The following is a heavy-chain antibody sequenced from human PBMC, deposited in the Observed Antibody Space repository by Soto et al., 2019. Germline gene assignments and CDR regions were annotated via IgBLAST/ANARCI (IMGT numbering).Heavy chain of an antibody. CDR3: VTNVAGTSPDKY. CDR1: GITFSSNW. V-gene: IGHV3-74*01. D-gene: IGHD6-19*01. CDR2: INGAGSST. J-gene: IGHJ4*02. Sequence: EVQLVESGGGLVQPGGSLRLSCAASGITFSSNWMHWVRQAPGKGLVWVSRINGAGSSTNYADSVKGRLTISRDNAKNPLYLQMNSLRAEDTVVYYCVTNVAGTSPDKYLGQGTLVTVPS.